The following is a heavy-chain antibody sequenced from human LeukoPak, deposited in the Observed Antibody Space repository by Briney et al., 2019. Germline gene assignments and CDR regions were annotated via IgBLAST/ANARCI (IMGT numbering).Heavy chain of an antibody. V-gene: IGHV4-59*01. D-gene: IGHD3-9*01. CDR2: IYYSGST. J-gene: IGHJ4*02. CDR3: ARSEFDWLLKFDY. Sequence: SETLSLTCTVSGGSISSYYWSWIQQPPGKGLEWIGYIYYSGSTNYNPSLKSRVTISVDTSKNQFSLKLSSVTAADTAVYYCARSEFDWLLKFDYWGQGTLVTVSS. CDR1: GGSISSYY.